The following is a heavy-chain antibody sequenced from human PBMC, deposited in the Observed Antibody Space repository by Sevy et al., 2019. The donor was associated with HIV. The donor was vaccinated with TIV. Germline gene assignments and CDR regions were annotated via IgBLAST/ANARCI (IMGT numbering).Heavy chain of an antibody. D-gene: IGHD2-8*02. CDR2: ISHSGST. CDR3: XXXXXXXXVVSFDY. Sequence: SETLSLTCAVSGYSISSGYYWGWIRQPPGKGLEWIGSISHSGSTYYNPSLKSRVTISVDTSKNQFSLKLSSVTAADXXXXXXXXXXXXXXVVSFDYWGQGTLVTVSS. J-gene: IGHJ4*02. V-gene: IGHV4-38-2*01. CDR1: GYSISSGYY.